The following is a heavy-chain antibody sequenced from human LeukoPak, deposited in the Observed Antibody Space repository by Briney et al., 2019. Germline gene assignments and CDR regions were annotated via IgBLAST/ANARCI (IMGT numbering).Heavy chain of an antibody. CDR3: ASGGADFNY. CDR1: GYTFTDHY. D-gene: IGHD2-21*01. V-gene: IGHV1-2*02. Sequence: ASVKVSCKASGYTFTDHYMHWVRQAPGQGREWMGWVIPNSGGTHYAQNFQGRVTMTRDTSISTAYMELSRLTSDDTAVYYCASGGADFNYWGQGALVTVSS. J-gene: IGHJ4*02. CDR2: VIPNSGGT.